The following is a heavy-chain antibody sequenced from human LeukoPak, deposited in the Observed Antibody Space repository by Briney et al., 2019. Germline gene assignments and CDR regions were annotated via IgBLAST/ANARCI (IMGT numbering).Heavy chain of an antibody. J-gene: IGHJ4*02. CDR3: AREDSSGYGY. CDR1: GGSFSDYY. Sequence: KPSETLSLTCAVYGGSFSDYYWSWIRQPPGKGLEWIGYIYTSGSTNYNPSLKSRVTISVDTSKNQFSLKLSSVTAADTAVYYCAREDSSGYGYWGQGTLVTVSS. D-gene: IGHD6-19*01. CDR2: IYTSGST. V-gene: IGHV4-4*09.